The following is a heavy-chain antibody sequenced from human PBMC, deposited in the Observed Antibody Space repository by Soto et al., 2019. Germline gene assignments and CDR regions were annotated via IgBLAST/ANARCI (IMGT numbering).Heavy chain of an antibody. J-gene: IGHJ4*02. CDR1: GDSISSSNYY. V-gene: IGHV4-39*01. D-gene: IGHD3-16*01. CDR3: ASSPYPGDHDY. CDR2: IYYSGST. Sequence: SETLSLTCTVSGDSISSSNYYWGWIRQPPGKGLEWIGSIYYSGSTYYNPSLKSRVTISVDTSKNQFSLKLSSVTAADTAVYYCASSPYPGDHDYWGQGTLVTVSS.